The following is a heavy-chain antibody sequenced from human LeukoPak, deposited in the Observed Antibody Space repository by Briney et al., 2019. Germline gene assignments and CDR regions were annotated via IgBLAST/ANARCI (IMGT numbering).Heavy chain of an antibody. CDR3: ARVGGVVVPAAIPPSYDGMDV. CDR2: IYSSGRT. CDR1: GDCISGYY. V-gene: IGHV4-59*07. J-gene: IGHJ6*02. Sequence: SDTLYLTCNVSGDCISGYYRSWIRQAPGQGLEWIGYIYSSGRTNYNPSLKHRVTISVDTSKNQFSLKLSSVTAADTAVYSCARVGGVVVPAAIPPSYDGMDVWGQGSTVTASS. D-gene: IGHD2-2*01.